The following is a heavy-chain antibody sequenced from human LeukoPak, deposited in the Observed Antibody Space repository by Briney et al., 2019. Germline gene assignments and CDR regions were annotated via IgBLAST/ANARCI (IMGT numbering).Heavy chain of an antibody. J-gene: IGHJ4*02. D-gene: IGHD5-12*01. Sequence: PGESLKIYCKASGYSFTSYWIGWVRQMPGKGLEWMGIIYPYDSDTRYSPSFQGQVTISADKSISTAYLQWSNLKASDTAMYYCARHIGYSAWNPDYWGQGTLVTVSS. V-gene: IGHV5-51*01. CDR3: ARHIGYSAWNPDY. CDR1: GYSFTSYW. CDR2: IYPYDSDT.